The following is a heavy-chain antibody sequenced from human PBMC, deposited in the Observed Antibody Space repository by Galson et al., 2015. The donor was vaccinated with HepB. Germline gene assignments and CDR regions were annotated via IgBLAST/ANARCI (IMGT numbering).Heavy chain of an antibody. V-gene: IGHV3-72*01. CDR1: GFTFSSYA. CDR2: IKVRSYIT. J-gene: IGHJ3*02. CDR3: ARETGSRSLYDAFDI. Sequence: SLRLSCAASGFTFSSYAMHWVRQAPGKGLEWVGRIKVRSYITEYAASVEGRFTISSDDSKNSLFLQMNSLKIEDTAVYYCARETGSRSLYDAFDIWGQGTMVTVSS. D-gene: IGHD6-13*01.